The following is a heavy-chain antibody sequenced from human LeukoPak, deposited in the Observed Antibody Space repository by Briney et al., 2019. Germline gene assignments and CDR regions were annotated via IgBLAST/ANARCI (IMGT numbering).Heavy chain of an antibody. CDR3: ARDVLRFLEWLPIY. CDR1: GFTFSSYA. V-gene: IGHV3-30-3*01. J-gene: IGHJ4*02. CDR2: ISYDGSNK. Sequence: PGGSLRLSCAASGFTFSSYAMHWVRQAPGKGLEWVAVISYDGSNKYYADSVKGRFTISRDNSKNTLYLQMNSLRAEDTAVYYCARDVLRFLEWLPIYWGQGTLVTVSS. D-gene: IGHD3-3*01.